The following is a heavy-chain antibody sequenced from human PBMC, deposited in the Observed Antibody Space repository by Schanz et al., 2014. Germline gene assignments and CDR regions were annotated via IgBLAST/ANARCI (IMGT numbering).Heavy chain of an antibody. CDR2: ISYDGSIK. Sequence: QVQMVESGGGVVQPGRSLRLSCAASGFAFSVYGMHWVRQAPGKGPEWVAVISYDGSIKYYADSVEGRFTISRDNSRNTLYLQMNSLRTEDTAVYYCASPSGYSDYGTYFDFWGQGTLVTVSS. V-gene: IGHV3-30*19. J-gene: IGHJ4*02. CDR1: GFAFSVYG. D-gene: IGHD5-12*01. CDR3: ASPSGYSDYGTYFDF.